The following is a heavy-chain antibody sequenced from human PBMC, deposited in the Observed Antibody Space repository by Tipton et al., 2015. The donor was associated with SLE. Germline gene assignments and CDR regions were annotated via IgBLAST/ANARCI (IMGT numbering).Heavy chain of an antibody. CDR1: GDYIRGYS. D-gene: IGHD6-6*01. J-gene: IGHJ3*01. Sequence: TLSLTCTVSGDYIRGYSWAWIRQPAGKGLDWIGRLYTSGATNYNPSLTSRVSMSVDTSKKQFSLNLGLVTAADTAVYYCASAAYSSASDGFDVWGQGTMVTVTS. CDR2: LYTSGAT. CDR3: ASAAYSSASDGFDV. V-gene: IGHV4-4*07.